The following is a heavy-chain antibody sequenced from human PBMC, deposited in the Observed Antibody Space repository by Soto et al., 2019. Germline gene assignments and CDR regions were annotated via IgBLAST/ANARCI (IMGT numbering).Heavy chain of an antibody. Sequence: QVQLVQSGAEVQKPGASVKVSCKASGYTFTGFCIHWIRQAPGQGLEWMGWINPNTGGTKYAQKFQGRVTMTRDTSISAAYMELSRLNSDDTAVYYCARGQAYISGFGSSWVDTWGQGTLVSVSS. J-gene: IGHJ5*02. D-gene: IGHD5-18*01. CDR3: ARGQAYISGFGSSWVDT. V-gene: IGHV1-2*02. CDR1: GYTFTGFC. CDR2: INPNTGGT.